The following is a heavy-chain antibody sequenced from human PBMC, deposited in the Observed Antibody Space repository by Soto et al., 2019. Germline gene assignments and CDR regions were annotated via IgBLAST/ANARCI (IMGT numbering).Heavy chain of an antibody. V-gene: IGHV1-18*01. J-gene: IGHJ6*02. CDR3: ARAVVRGQVYYYYGMDV. CDR1: VYTFTSYG. D-gene: IGHD3-10*01. CDR2: ISAYNGNT. Sequence: ASVKVSCKASVYTFTSYGISWVRQAPGQGLEWMGWISAYNGNTNYAQKHQGRVTMTTDTSTSTAYMELRSLRSDDTAVYYCARAVVRGQVYYYYGMDVWGQGTTVTVSS.